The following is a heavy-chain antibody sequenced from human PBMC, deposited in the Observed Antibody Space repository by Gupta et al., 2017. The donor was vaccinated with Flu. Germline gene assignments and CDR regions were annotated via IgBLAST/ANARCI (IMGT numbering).Heavy chain of an antibody. CDR2: IKEDGSEK. V-gene: IGHV3-7*04. Sequence: EVQLVESGGGLVQPGGSLRLSCAASGSTFINAWMSWVRPAPGKGREWVANIKEDGSEKYYAESGRGRFTMSRDNAKNSLYLQMNRLRAEDTAIYYGARDDPRLVGATDYWGQGTLVTVSS. CDR3: ARDDPRLVGATDY. D-gene: IGHD1-26*01. CDR1: GSTFINAW. J-gene: IGHJ4*02.